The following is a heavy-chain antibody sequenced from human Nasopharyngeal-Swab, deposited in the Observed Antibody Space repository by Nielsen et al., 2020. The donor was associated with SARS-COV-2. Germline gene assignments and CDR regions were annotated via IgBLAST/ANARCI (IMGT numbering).Heavy chain of an antibody. CDR1: GFTFIDYH. D-gene: IGHD5-18*01. CDR3: ARVYSYGSNWFDP. J-gene: IGHJ5*02. Sequence: GGSLRLSCTGSGFTFIDYHMGWIRQAPGAGLEWVSHMSGNGNFVYYADSVKGRFTISRDNAKNSLYLQMHSLRGDDTAKYYCARVYSYGSNWFDPWGQGTLVTVSS. V-gene: IGHV3-11*01. CDR2: MSGNGNFV.